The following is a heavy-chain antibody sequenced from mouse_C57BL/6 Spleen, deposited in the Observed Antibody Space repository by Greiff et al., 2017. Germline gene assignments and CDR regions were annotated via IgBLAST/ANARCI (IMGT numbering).Heavy chain of an antibody. D-gene: IGHD1-1*01. J-gene: IGHJ3*01. CDR1: GYTFTSYW. CDR3: ARNYGSSYVAWFAY. V-gene: IGHV1-74*01. CDR2: IHPSDSDT. Sequence: VQLQQSGAELVKPGASVKVSCKASGYTFTSYWMHWVKQRPGQGLEWIGRIHPSDSDTNYNQKFKGKATLTVDTSSSTAYMELHSLTSEDSAVYFCARNYGSSYVAWFAYWGQGTLVTVSA.